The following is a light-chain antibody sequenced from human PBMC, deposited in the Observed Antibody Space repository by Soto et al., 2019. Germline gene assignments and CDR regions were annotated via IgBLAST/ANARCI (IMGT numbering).Light chain of an antibody. J-gene: IGKJ3*01. CDR2: DAF. CDR3: QQRSNWL. CDR1: QSTSSSS. V-gene: IGKV3D-20*02. Sequence: EIVLTQSPATLSLSPGERATLSCVASQSTSSSSLAWYQQKPGLAPRLLIYDAFSRATDIPDRFSGSGSGTDFTLTISSLEPEDFAVYYCQQRSNWLFGPGTKVDIK.